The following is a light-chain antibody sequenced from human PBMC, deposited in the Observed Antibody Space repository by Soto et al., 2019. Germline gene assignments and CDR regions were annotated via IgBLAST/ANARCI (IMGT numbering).Light chain of an antibody. J-gene: IGKJ4*01. V-gene: IGKV3-20*01. CDR3: QQYGSSPLT. CDR2: GAS. CDR1: QSVSGSY. Sequence: EIVLTQSPGTLSLSPGERATLSCRASQSVSGSYVAWYQQKPGQAPRLLIYGASGRATGIPDRFSGSGSGTDFTLTISRPEPEDLAVYYCQQYGSSPLTFGGGTKVDIK.